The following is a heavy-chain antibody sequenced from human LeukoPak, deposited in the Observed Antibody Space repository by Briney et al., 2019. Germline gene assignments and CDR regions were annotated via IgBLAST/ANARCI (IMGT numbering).Heavy chain of an antibody. V-gene: IGHV3-48*03. CDR3: ARYGGNYRTYYYYYMDV. J-gene: IGHJ6*03. CDR2: ISSSGSTI. Sequence: PGGSLRLSCEASGFILSSYEMNWVRQAPGKGLEWVSYISSSGSTIYYADSVKGRFTISRDNAKNSLYLQMNSLRAEDTAVYYCARYGGNYRTYYYYYMDVWGKGTTVTISS. D-gene: IGHD1-7*01. CDR1: GFILSSYE.